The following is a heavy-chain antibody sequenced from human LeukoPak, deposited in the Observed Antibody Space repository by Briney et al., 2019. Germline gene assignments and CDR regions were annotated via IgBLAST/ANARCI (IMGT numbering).Heavy chain of an antibody. CDR3: ARDYNVLGFLEWLPTFDY. Sequence: ASVKVSCKASGYTFTGYYMHWVRQAPGQGLEWMGWINPNSGGTNYAQKFQGRVTMTRDTSISTAYMELSRLRSDDTAVYYCARDYNVLGFLEWLPTFDYWGQGTLVTVSS. CDR1: GYTFTGYY. CDR2: INPNSGGT. V-gene: IGHV1-2*02. D-gene: IGHD3-3*01. J-gene: IGHJ4*02.